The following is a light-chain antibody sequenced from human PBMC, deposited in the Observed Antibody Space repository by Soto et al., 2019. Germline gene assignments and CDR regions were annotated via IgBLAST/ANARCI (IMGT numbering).Light chain of an antibody. CDR1: QSVNRY. Sequence: EIELTQSPATLSLSPGERATLSCRASQSVNRYLVWYQQKPGQAPRLLIYDASNRATGIPARFSGSGSGTDFTLTISSLEPEDFAVYYCQQRSNWPITFGQGTRLEIK. CDR2: DAS. J-gene: IGKJ5*01. CDR3: QQRSNWPIT. V-gene: IGKV3-11*01.